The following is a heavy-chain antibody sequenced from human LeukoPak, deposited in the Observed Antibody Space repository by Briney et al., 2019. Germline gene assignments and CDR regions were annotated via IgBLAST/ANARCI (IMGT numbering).Heavy chain of an antibody. D-gene: IGHD6-13*01. V-gene: IGHV3-48*01. CDR1: GFTFSSYS. CDR3: ASCRAPGIAARWRAFDI. Sequence: GGSLRLSCAASGFTFSSYSMNWVRQAPGKGLEWVSYISSSRRTIYYADSVKGRFTISRDNAKNSLYLQMNSLRAEDTAVYYCASCRAPGIAARWRAFDIWGQGTMVTVSS. CDR2: ISSSRRTI. J-gene: IGHJ3*02.